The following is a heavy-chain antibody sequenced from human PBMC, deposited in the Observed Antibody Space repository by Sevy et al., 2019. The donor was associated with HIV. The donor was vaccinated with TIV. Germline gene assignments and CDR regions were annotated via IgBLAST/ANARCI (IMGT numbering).Heavy chain of an antibody. CDR1: GGSISSYY. D-gene: IGHD3-10*01. J-gene: IGHJ4*02. CDR2: IYYSGST. V-gene: IGHV4-59*13. CDR3: AGGGGPRSPPTS. Sequence: SETLSLTCTVSGGSISSYYWSWIRQPPGKGLEWIGYIYYSGSTNYNPSLKSRVTISADTSKKQFSLKLSSVTAADTAVYYCAGGGGPRSPPTSWGQGTLVTVSS.